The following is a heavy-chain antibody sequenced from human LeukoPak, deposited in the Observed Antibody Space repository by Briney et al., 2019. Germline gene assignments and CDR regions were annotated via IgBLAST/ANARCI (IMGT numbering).Heavy chain of an antibody. CDR2: IDPSDSYT. J-gene: IGHJ6*02. CDR3: ARREYCSSTSCDDGMDV. CDR1: GYSFTSYW. D-gene: IGHD2-2*01. Sequence: GESLRISCKGSGYSFTSYWISWVRQMPGKGLEWMGRIDPSDSYTNYSPSSQGHVTISADKSISTAYLQWSSLKASDTAMYYCARREYCSSTSCDDGMDVWGHGTTVTVSS. V-gene: IGHV5-10-1*01.